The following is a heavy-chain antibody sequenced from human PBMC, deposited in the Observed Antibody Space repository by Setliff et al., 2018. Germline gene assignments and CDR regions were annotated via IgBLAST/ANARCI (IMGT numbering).Heavy chain of an antibody. D-gene: IGHD3-16*01. CDR2: ISYDGSNK. CDR3: ARDLGAIFRYGLDV. V-gene: IGHV3-30-3*01. CDR1: GFTFSNCW. Sequence: PGESLKISCAASGFTFSNCWVSWVRQAPGKGLEWVAVISYDGSNKYYADSVKGRFTISRDNAQNSLYLQMNSLRAEDTAVYYCARDLGAIFRYGLDVWGQGTTVTVSS. J-gene: IGHJ6*02.